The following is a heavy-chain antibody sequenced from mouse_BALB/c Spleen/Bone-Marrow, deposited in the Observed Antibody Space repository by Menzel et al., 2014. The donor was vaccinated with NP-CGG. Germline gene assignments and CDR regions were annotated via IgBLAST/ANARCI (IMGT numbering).Heavy chain of an antibody. CDR3: ARGDYYGGSFFAY. CDR2: IDPANGNT. D-gene: IGHD1-1*01. CDR1: GFNIKDTY. Sequence: EVKLMESGADLVKPGASVKLSCTASGFNIKDTYMHWVKQRPEQGLEWIGRIDPANGNTKYDPKFQGKATITADTSSNTAYLQLSSLTSEDTAVYYCARGDYYGGSFFAYWSQGTLVTVSA. V-gene: IGHV14-3*02. J-gene: IGHJ3*01.